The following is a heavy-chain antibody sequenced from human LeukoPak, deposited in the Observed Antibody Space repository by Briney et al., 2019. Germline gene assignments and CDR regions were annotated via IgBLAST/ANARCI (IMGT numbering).Heavy chain of an antibody. J-gene: IGHJ5*02. Sequence: SETLSLTCTVSGGSISSYYWGWIRQPPGKGLEWIGSIYYSGSTYYNPSLKSRVTISVDTSKNQFSLKLSSVTAADTAVYYCARGSGYNWFDPWGQGTLVTVSS. CDR1: GGSISSYY. D-gene: IGHD6-19*01. CDR2: IYYSGST. CDR3: ARGSGYNWFDP. V-gene: IGHV4-39*01.